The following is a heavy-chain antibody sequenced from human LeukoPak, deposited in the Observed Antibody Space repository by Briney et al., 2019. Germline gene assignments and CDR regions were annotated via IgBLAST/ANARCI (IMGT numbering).Heavy chain of an antibody. J-gene: IGHJ4*02. V-gene: IGHV3-48*01. CDR3: TSNYYDSSGYYPH. CDR1: GFIFSSYS. D-gene: IGHD3-22*01. Sequence: SGGSLRLSCAASGFIFSSYSMNWVRQAPGKGLEWVSYISSSGSTIYYADSVKGRFTISRDNAKNSLYLQMNSLRAEDTAVYYCTSNYYDSSGYYPHWGQGTLVTVSS. CDR2: ISSSGSTI.